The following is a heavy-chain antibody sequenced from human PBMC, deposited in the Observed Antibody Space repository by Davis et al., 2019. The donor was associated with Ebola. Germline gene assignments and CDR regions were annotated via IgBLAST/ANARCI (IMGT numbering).Heavy chain of an antibody. CDR1: GGSISSGGYY. D-gene: IGHD6-13*01. V-gene: IGHV4-31*03. Sequence: MPSETLSLTCTVSGGSISSGGYYWSWIRQHPGKGLEWIGYIYYSGSTYYNPSLKSRVTISVDTSKNQFSLKLSSVTAADTAVYYCARSSSWYLTFDYWGQGTLVTVSS. CDR2: IYYSGST. J-gene: IGHJ4*02. CDR3: ARSSSWYLTFDY.